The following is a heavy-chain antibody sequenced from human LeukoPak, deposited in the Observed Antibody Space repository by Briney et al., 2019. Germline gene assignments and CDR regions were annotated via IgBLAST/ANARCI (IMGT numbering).Heavy chain of an antibody. V-gene: IGHV3-64*01. J-gene: IGHJ5*02. Sequence: GGSLRLSCAACGFTFSSYAMHWVRQAPGKRLEYVSAISSNGGSTYYANSVKGRFTISRDNSKNTLYLQMGSLRAEDMAVYYCARALGYCSSTSCFNNWFDPWGQGTLVTVSS. CDR1: GFTFSSYA. CDR2: ISSNGGST. CDR3: ARALGYCSSTSCFNNWFDP. D-gene: IGHD2-2*01.